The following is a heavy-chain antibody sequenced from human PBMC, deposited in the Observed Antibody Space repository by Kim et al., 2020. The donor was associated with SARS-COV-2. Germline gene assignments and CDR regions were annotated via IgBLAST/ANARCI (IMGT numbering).Heavy chain of an antibody. D-gene: IGHD5-12*01. J-gene: IGHJ6*02. CDR3: AKEEMATTQYYYCGMDV. V-gene: IGHV1-69*04. Sequence: FEGRVTITADKSTSTAYMELSSLRSEDTAVYYCAKEEMATTQYYYCGMDVWGQGTTVTVSS.